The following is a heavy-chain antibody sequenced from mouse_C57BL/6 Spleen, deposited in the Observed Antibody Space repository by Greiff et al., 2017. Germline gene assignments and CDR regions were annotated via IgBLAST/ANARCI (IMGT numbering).Heavy chain of an antibody. D-gene: IGHD2-5*01. V-gene: IGHV1-55*01. Sequence: QVQLQQPGAELVKPGASVKMSCKASGYTFTSYWITWVKQRPGQGLEWIGDIYPGSGSTNYNEKFKSKATLTVDTSSSTAYMQLSSLTSEDSAVYYCVAQRYSNFYFDYWGQGTTLTVSS. CDR1: GYTFTSYW. CDR2: IYPGSGST. CDR3: VAQRYSNFYFDY. J-gene: IGHJ2*01.